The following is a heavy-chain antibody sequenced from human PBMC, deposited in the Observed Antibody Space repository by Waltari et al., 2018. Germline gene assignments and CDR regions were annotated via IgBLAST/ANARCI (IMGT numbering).Heavy chain of an antibody. CDR2: ISYDGSKK. Sequence: QVQLVESGGGVVQPGRSLRLSCAASGFTFSSYAMHWVRQAPGKGLEWVEVISYDGSKKYYADSVKGRFTISRDNSKNTLYLQMNSLRAEDTAVYYCARDIAAAGTRRDYWGQGTLVTVSS. J-gene: IGHJ4*02. CDR3: ARDIAAAGTRRDY. D-gene: IGHD6-13*01. V-gene: IGHV3-30-3*01. CDR1: GFTFSSYA.